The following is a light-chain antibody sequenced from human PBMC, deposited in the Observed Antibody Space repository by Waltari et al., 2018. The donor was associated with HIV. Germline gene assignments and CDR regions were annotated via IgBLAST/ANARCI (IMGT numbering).Light chain of an antibody. CDR3: QQYNNWPLMYT. CDR2: GAS. J-gene: IGKJ2*01. CDR1: QSIGSN. V-gene: IGKV3-15*01. Sequence: EIVMTQSPATLSVSPGERATLSCRASQSIGSNLAWYQQKPGQAPRLLIYGASTRATGIPARFSGSGSETDFTLTVSSLQSEDSAVYYCQQYNNWPLMYTFGQGTKLDIK.